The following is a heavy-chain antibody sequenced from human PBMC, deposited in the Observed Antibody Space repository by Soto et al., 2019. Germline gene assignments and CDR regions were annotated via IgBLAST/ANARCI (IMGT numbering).Heavy chain of an antibody. CDR1: GGSISSSNW. D-gene: IGHD2-2*01. CDR3: ARLTRYQHLIFDY. Sequence: PSETLSLTCGVSGGSISSSNWWSWVRQPPGKGLEWIGEIYHSGSTNYNPSLKSRVTISVDKSKNQFSLKLSSVTAADTAVYYCARLTRYQHLIFDYWGQGTLVTVYS. V-gene: IGHV4-4*02. CDR2: IYHSGST. J-gene: IGHJ4*02.